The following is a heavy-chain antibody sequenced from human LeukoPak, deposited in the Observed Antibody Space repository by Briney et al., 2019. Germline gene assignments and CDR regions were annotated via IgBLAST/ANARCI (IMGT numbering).Heavy chain of an antibody. CDR3: ARVLGYYYDSSGYDY. CDR2: ISSSGSTI. D-gene: IGHD3-22*01. Sequence: GGSLRLSCAASGFTFSSYEMNWVRQAPGKGLEWVSYISSSGSTIYYADSVKGRFTISRDNAKNPLYLQMNSLRAEDTAVYYCARVLGYYYDSSGYDYWGQGTLVTVSS. J-gene: IGHJ4*02. CDR1: GFTFSSYE. V-gene: IGHV3-48*03.